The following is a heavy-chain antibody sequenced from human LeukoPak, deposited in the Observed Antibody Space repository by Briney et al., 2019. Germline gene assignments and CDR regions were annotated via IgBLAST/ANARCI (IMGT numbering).Heavy chain of an antibody. V-gene: IGHV4-34*01. CDR3: ARVPVRTYCSGGSCYSRPFYYFDY. J-gene: IGHJ4*02. Sequence: SETLSLTCAVYGGSFSDYYWGWIRQPPGKGLEWIGEINHSGSTNYSPSLKSRVTISVDTSKNQFSLKLSSVTAADTAVYYCARVPVRTYCSGGSCYSRPFYYFDYWGQGTLVTVSS. CDR2: INHSGST. D-gene: IGHD2-15*01. CDR1: GGSFSDYY.